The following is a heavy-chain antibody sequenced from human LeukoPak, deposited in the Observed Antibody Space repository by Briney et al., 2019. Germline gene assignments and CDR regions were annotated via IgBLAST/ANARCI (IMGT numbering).Heavy chain of an antibody. J-gene: IGHJ4*02. Sequence: GGSLRLSCAASGFTVSSNYMSWVRQAPGKGLEWVSVIYSGGSTYYADSVKGRFTISRDNSKNTLYLQMNSLRAEDTAVYYCARDRRATGLDYWGQGTLVTVSS. CDR2: IYSGGST. CDR3: ARDRRATGLDY. CDR1: GFTVSSNY. D-gene: IGHD1-26*01. V-gene: IGHV3-53*01.